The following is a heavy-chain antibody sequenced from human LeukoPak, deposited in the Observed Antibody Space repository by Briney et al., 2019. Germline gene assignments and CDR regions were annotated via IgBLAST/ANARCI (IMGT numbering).Heavy chain of an antibody. CDR2: IYPGYSDA. CDR1: GYTLTNNW. V-gene: IGHV5-51*01. J-gene: IGHJ4*02. D-gene: IGHD3-9*01. Sequence: GESLKISCKISGYTLTNNWIGWVRQVPGKGLEWMGLIYPGYSDAKYSPPFQGQVTISADESISTAYLQWSSLKASDTAMYYCARPAAYFDWLSPFDYWGQGTLVTVSS. CDR3: ARPAAYFDWLSPFDY.